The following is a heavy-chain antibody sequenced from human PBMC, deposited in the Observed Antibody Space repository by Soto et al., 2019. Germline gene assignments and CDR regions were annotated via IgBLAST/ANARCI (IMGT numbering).Heavy chain of an antibody. Sequence: SLKVSCKSSGGTFSSDSFSWVRQAPGQGLEWMGGIIPMFDTPIYAQKFQDRVTITADESTSTAYMQLSSLRSGDTAVYYCARSGGLDRDFNYWGQGSLVTVSS. J-gene: IGHJ4*02. V-gene: IGHV1-69*13. CDR3: ARSGGLDRDFNY. D-gene: IGHD2-15*01. CDR2: IIPMFDTP. CDR1: GGTFSSDS.